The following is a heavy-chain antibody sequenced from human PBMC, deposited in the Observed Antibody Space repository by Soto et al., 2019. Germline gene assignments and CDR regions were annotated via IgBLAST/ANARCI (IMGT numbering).Heavy chain of an antibody. Sequence: QVQLVESGGGMVQPGRSLRLSCAASGFTFSAYGMHWVRQAPGKGLEWVAATSSDGSYKYYTDSVKGRFTISRDNSKNTLYLQMNGLRAEDTAVYFCANNMVRGTWYFDYWGQGTLVTVSS. CDR3: ANNMVRGTWYFDY. CDR1: GFTFSAYG. V-gene: IGHV3-30*18. CDR2: TSSDGSYK. J-gene: IGHJ4*02. D-gene: IGHD3-10*01.